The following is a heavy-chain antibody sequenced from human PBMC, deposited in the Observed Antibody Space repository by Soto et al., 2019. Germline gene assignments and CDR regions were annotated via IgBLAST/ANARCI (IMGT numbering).Heavy chain of an antibody. J-gene: IGHJ4*02. V-gene: IGHV3-23*01. CDR2: LSGRAGST. CDR1: GFTFSGYA. D-gene: IGHD3-9*01. Sequence: GGSLRLSCAASGFTFSGYAMSWVCQAPGKGLEWVSTLSGRAGSTYYADSVKGRFTISRDTSKNTLYLQMNSLRADDTAVYYCARSRELRYFDWLSTNFDSWGQGTLVTVSS. CDR3: ARSRELRYFDWLSTNFDS.